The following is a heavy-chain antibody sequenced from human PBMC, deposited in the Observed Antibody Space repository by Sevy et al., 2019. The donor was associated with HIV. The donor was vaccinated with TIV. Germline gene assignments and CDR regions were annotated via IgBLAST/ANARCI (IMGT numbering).Heavy chain of an antibody. V-gene: IGHV4-59*13. Sequence: SDTLSLTCTVSGGSISSYYWSWIRQPPGKGLEWIGYIYYSGSTNYNPSLKSRVTISVDTSKNQFSLKLSSVTAADTAVYYCAREGGTPLIPMGAFDIWGQGTMVTVSS. CDR1: GGSISSYY. J-gene: IGHJ3*02. CDR3: AREGGTPLIPMGAFDI. D-gene: IGHD2-15*01. CDR2: IYYSGST.